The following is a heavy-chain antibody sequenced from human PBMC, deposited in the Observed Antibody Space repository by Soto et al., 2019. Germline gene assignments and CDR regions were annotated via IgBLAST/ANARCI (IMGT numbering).Heavy chain of an antibody. Sequence: QVQLVQSGAEVKKPGSSVKVSCKASGGTFSSYAISWVRQAPGQGLEWMGGIIPIFGTANYAQKFQGRVTITAEKSTSNAYMELSSLRSEDTAVYYCARDIRLWSGYRDRMDVWGQGTTVTVSS. CDR1: GGTFSSYA. J-gene: IGHJ6*02. V-gene: IGHV1-69*06. D-gene: IGHD3-3*01. CDR3: ARDIRLWSGYRDRMDV. CDR2: IIPIFGTA.